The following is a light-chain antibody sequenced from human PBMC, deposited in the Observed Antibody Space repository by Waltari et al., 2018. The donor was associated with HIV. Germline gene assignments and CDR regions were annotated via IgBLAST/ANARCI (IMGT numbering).Light chain of an antibody. Sequence: DIQMIQSPSSLSASVGDRVTITWRASQSSSSYLNWYQQKPGKAPKLLIYAASSLQSGVPSRFSGSGSGTDFTLTISSLQPEDFVAYYCQQSYNTPQTFGQGTKVEI. CDR2: AAS. J-gene: IGKJ1*01. V-gene: IGKV1-39*01. CDR1: QSSSSY. CDR3: QQSYNTPQT.